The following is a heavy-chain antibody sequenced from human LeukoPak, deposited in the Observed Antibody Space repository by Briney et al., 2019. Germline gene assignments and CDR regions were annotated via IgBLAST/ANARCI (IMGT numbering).Heavy chain of an antibody. J-gene: IGHJ5*02. Sequence: GGSLRLSCAASGFTFSSYSMNWVRQAPGKGLEWVSSISSSSSYIYYADSVKGRFTISRDNAKNSLYLQMNSLRAEDTAVYYCARDLTTGFAPGYSSNWYTNWFDPWGQGTLVTVSS. CDR2: ISSSSSYI. CDR1: GFTFSSYS. V-gene: IGHV3-21*01. CDR3: ARDLTTGFAPGYSSNWYTNWFDP. D-gene: IGHD6-13*01.